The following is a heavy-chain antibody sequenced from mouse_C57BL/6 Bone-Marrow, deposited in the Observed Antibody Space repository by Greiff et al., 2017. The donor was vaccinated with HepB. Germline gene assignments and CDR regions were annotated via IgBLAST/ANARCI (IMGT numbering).Heavy chain of an antibody. J-gene: IGHJ2*01. CDR2: IYPGDGDT. Sequence: VQVVESGPELVKPGASVKISCKASGYAFSSSWMNWVKQRPGKGLEWIGRIYPGDGDTNYNGKFKGKATLTADKSSSTAYMQLSSLTSEDSAVYFCAVVAEVYYFDYWGQGTTLTVSS. V-gene: IGHV1-82*01. CDR1: GYAFSSSW. CDR3: AVVAEVYYFDY. D-gene: IGHD1-1*01.